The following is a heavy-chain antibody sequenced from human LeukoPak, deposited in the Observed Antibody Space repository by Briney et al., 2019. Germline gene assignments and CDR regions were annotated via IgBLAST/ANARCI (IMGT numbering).Heavy chain of an antibody. J-gene: IGHJ2*01. CDR1: GYTFSSYA. D-gene: IGHD6-19*01. V-gene: IGHV1-69*13. CDR3: ARDSVAGFYWYFDL. CDR2: IIPIFGTA. Sequence: SVKVSCKASGYTFSSYAISWVRQAPGQGLEWMGGIIPIFGTANYAQKFQGRVTITADESTSTAYMELSSLRSEDTAVYYCARDSVAGFYWYFDLWGRGTLVTVSS.